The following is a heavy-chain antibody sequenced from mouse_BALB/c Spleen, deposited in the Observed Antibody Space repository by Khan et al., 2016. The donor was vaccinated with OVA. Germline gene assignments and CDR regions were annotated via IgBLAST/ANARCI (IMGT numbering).Heavy chain of an antibody. J-gene: IGHJ3*01. CDR2: IDPFNGST. D-gene: IGHD2-13*01. CDR3: TRLGTTGWFAY. V-gene: IGHV1S135*01. CDR1: GYSFTDYY. Sequence: MQLEESGPELMKRGASVKISCKASGYSFTDYYIHWVKQSHGQSLEWIGYIDPFNGSTNFNQKFKGTATLTVDKSSSTAYMHLNSLTSEDSAVYYCTRLGTTGWFAYWGQGTLVTVSA.